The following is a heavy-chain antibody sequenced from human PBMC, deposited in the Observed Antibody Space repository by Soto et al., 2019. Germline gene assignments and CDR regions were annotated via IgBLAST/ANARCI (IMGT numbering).Heavy chain of an antibody. CDR1: GDNVSSNSAA. CDR2: TYHRSKWYN. J-gene: IGHJ4*02. Sequence: QTLSLPCAISGDNVSSNSAAWNWIRRSPSRGLEWLGRTYHRSKWYNDYAVSVKSRIVISPDTSKNQFSLQLNSVTPEDTAVYYCARTTGHFDSWGQGKWVSVS. D-gene: IGHD1-1*01. CDR3: ARTTGHFDS. V-gene: IGHV6-1*01.